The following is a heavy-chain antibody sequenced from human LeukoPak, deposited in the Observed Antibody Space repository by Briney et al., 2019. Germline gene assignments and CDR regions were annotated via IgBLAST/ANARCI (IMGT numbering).Heavy chain of an antibody. D-gene: IGHD3-16*01. J-gene: IGHJ4*02. CDR2: IYSGGST. V-gene: IGHV3-66*02. CDR1: GFTVSSNY. Sequence: PGGSLRLSCAASGFTVSSNYMSWVRQAPGKGLEWVSVIYSGGSTYYSDSVKGRFTISRDNSKNTLYLQMNSLRAEDTAVEYCARDARGGYLDYWGQGTLVTVSS. CDR3: ARDARGGYLDY.